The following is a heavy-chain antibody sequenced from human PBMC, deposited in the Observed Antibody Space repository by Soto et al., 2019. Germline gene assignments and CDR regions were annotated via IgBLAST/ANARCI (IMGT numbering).Heavy chain of an antibody. CDR3: ARDYGGKSVVGAFDI. Sequence: QVQLVQSGAEVKKPGSSVKVSCKASGGTFSSYTISWVRQAPGQGLEWMGRIIPILGIANYAQKFQGRVTITADKSTSTAYMEQSSLRSEDTAVYYCARDYGGKSVVGAFDIWGQGTMVTVSS. CDR1: GGTFSSYT. D-gene: IGHD4-17*01. J-gene: IGHJ3*02. CDR2: IIPILGIA. V-gene: IGHV1-69*08.